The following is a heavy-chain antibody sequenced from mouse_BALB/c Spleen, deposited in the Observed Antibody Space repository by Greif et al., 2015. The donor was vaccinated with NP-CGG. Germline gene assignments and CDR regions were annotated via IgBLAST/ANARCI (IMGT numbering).Heavy chain of an antibody. J-gene: IGHJ4*01. CDR1: GYTFTDYN. V-gene: IGHV1S29*02. D-gene: IGHD2-4*01. CDR3: ARLRDYDERGYAMDY. Sequence: VQLKESGPELVKPGASVKISCKASGYTFTDYNMHWVKQSHGKSLEWIGYIYPYNGGTGYNQKFKSKATLTVDNSSSTAYMELRSLTSEDSAVYYCARLRDYDERGYAMDYWGQGTSVTVSS. CDR2: IYPYNGGT.